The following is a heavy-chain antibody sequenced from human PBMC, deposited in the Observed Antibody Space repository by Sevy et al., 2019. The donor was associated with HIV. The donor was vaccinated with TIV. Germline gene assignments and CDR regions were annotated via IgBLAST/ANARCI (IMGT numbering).Heavy chain of an antibody. CDR2: IYSGGST. J-gene: IGHJ4*02. D-gene: IGHD3-9*01. V-gene: IGHV3-53*01. CDR3: ATGDDILTGYYPFDY. Sequence: GGSLRLSCAASGFTVSSNYMSWVRQAPGKGLEWVSVIYSGGSTYYADSVKGRFTISRDNSKNTLYLQMNSLRAEDTAVYYCATGDDILTGYYPFDYWGQGTLVTVSS. CDR1: GFTVSSNY.